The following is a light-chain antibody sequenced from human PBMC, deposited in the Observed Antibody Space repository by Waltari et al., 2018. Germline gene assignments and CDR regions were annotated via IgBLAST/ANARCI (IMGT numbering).Light chain of an antibody. Sequence: EIVLTQSPGTLSLSPGERATLSCRASQSVTSPYLAWYQQKPGQAPRLLIYGASNRATGIPDRFSCSGSGTDFTLTISRLEPEDFAVYYCQQYGSSLWTFGQGTKVEIK. V-gene: IGKV3-20*01. CDR3: QQYGSSLWT. J-gene: IGKJ1*01. CDR1: QSVTSPY. CDR2: GAS.